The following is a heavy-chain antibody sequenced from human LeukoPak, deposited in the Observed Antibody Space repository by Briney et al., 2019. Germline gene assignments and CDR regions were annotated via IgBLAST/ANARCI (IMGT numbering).Heavy chain of an antibody. CDR2: ISAYNGNT. Sequence: GGSVRVSCKASGYTFTSYGSSGVGQAPGQGLERMGWISAYNGNTNYAQKLQGRVTMTTDTSTSTAYMELRSLRSDDTAVYYCARDRKPWYWYFDLWGRGTLVTVSS. CDR1: GYTFTSYG. J-gene: IGHJ2*01. CDR3: ARDRKPWYWYFDL. V-gene: IGHV1-18*01.